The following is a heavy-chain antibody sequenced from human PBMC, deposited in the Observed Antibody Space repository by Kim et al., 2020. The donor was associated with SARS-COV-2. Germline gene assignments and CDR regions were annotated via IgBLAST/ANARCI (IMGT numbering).Heavy chain of an antibody. J-gene: IGHJ6*02. D-gene: IGHD3-22*01. CDR2: ISGSGERT. Sequence: GGSLRLSCAASGFTFSNYAMSWVRQAPGKGLEWVAAISGSGERTFYAGSVKGRFTIFRDNSKNTVYLQMNDLRAGDTAVYSCAKDVITADYYDSSGALYHYYGLDVWGQGTAVTVSS. V-gene: IGHV3-23*01. CDR3: AKDVITADYYDSSGALYHYYGLDV. CDR1: GFTFSNYA.